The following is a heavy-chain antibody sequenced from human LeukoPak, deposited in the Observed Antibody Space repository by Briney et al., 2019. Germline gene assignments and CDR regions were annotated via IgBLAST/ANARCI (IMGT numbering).Heavy chain of an antibody. J-gene: IGHJ3*02. D-gene: IGHD3-9*01. V-gene: IGHV3-23*01. CDR3: AKDARKLNYDILTGYYLGPYDAFDI. CDR1: GFTFSSYA. Sequence: GGSLRLSCAASGFTFSSYAMSWVRQAPGKGLEWVSAISGSGGSTYYADSVKGRFTISRDNSKNTQYLQMNSLRAEDTAVYYCAKDARKLNYDILTGYYLGPYDAFDIWGQGTMVTVSS. CDR2: ISGSGGST.